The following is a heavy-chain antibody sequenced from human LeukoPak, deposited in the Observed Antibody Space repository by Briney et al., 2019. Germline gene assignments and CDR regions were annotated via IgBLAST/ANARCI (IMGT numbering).Heavy chain of an antibody. CDR3: ARAQLWFGDPFDY. CDR1: GGSISSGGYS. V-gene: IGHV4-30-2*01. Sequence: PSQTLSLTCAVSGGSISSGGYSWSWIRQPPGKGLEWIGYIYHSGSTYYNPSLKSRVTISVDRSKNQFSLKLSSVTAADTAVYYCARAQLWFGDPFDYWGQGTLVTVSS. CDR2: IYHSGST. J-gene: IGHJ4*02. D-gene: IGHD3-10*01.